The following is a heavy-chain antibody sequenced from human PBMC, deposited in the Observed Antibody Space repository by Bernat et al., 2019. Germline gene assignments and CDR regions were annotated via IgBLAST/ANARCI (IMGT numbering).Heavy chain of an antibody. CDR2: ISYDGSNK. CDR3: TRDLPGDGDFGMDY. V-gene: IGHV3-30*01. J-gene: IGHJ4*02. CDR1: GFIFSCGS. D-gene: IGHD4-17*01. Sequence: QVQLVESGGGVVQPGRSLRLSCAASGFIFSCGSIHWVRQAPGKGLEWVAVISYDGSNKYYADSVKGRFTISRDNSKNTLYLQMNSLRVEDTAVYYCTRDLPGDGDFGMDYWGQGTLVTVSS.